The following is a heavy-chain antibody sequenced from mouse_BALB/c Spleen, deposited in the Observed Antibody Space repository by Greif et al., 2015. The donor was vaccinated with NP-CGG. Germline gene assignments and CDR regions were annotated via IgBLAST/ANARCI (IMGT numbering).Heavy chain of an antibody. CDR2: INPGSGGT. CDR3: AREGDYGFAY. J-gene: IGHJ3*01. CDR1: GYGFTNYL. Sequence: QVQLKQSGAELVRPGTSVKVSCKASGYGFTNYLMEWVKQRPGQGLEWIGVINPGSGGTNYNEKFKGKATLTADKSSSTAYMQLSSLTSDDSAVYFCAREGDYGFAYWGQGTLVTVSA. V-gene: IGHV1-54*01. D-gene: IGHD2-4*01.